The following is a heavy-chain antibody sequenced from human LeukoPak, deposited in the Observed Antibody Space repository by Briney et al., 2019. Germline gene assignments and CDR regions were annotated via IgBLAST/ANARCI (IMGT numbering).Heavy chain of an antibody. J-gene: IGHJ4*02. Sequence: GRSLRLSCAASGFTFSSYGMHWGRQAPGKGLEWVAVISYDGSNKYYADSVKGRFTISRDNSKNTLYLQMNSLRAEDTAVYYCAKDSVMVRGLIDYWGQGTLVTVPS. CDR2: ISYDGSNK. CDR1: GFTFSSYG. V-gene: IGHV3-30*18. D-gene: IGHD3-10*01. CDR3: AKDSVMVRGLIDY.